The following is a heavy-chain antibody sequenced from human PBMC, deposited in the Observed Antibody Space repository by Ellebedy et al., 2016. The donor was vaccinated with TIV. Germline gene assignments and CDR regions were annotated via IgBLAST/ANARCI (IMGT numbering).Heavy chain of an antibody. J-gene: IGHJ2*01. CDR1: GFTLTNYW. CDR3: ARAIYGASYL. CDR2: INEDGTKQ. V-gene: IGHV3-7*01. Sequence: GGSLRLSCTASGFTLTNYWMTSVRQAPGKRLARVANINEDGTKQNYVDSVKGRFTISRDDAGNSLYLQMNSRGAEDTAVYYCARAIYGASYLWGRGTLVTVSS. D-gene: IGHD4-17*01.